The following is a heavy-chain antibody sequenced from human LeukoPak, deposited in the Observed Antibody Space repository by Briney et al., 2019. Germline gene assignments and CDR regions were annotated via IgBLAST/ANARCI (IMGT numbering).Heavy chain of an antibody. CDR2: IYTSGST. CDR3: ARDPGYSGYDWYFDY. V-gene: IGHV4-61*02. J-gene: IGHJ4*02. Sequence: PSQTLSLTCTVSGGSISSGSYYWGWLRQPAGKGLEWIGRIYTSGSTNYNPSLKSRVTISVDTSKNQFSLKLSSVTAADTAVYYCARDPGYSGYDWYFDYWGQGTLVTVSS. CDR1: GGSISSGSYY. D-gene: IGHD5-12*01.